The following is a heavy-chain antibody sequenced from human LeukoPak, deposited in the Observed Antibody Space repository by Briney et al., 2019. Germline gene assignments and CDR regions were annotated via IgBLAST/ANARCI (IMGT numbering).Heavy chain of an antibody. CDR3: AREIPQEAVSGGIDY. D-gene: IGHD6-19*01. J-gene: IGHJ4*02. CDR1: GYTFITYG. V-gene: IGHV1-18*01. Sequence: ASVKVSCKPSGYTFITYGVTWVRQAAGQGLEWMGGISVYNGNTNYVEKPQGRVILTTDTSTNTAYMEQRSLRSDGTDMYFCAREIPQEAVSGGIDYWGQGTLVTVSS. CDR2: ISVYNGNT.